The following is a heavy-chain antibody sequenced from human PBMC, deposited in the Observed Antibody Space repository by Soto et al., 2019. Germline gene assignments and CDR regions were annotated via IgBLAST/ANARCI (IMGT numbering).Heavy chain of an antibody. D-gene: IGHD4-17*01. Sequence: EEQLVESGGGLVQPGGSLRLSCAASGFTFSNHVMNWVRQAPGRGLEWVSSIHRDFNTYYADSVKGRFTISRDNAKDSLFLQMNSLRADDTAVYYCVNGDYYVGQGTLVTVSS. CDR2: IHRDFNT. V-gene: IGHV3-48*01. J-gene: IGHJ4*02. CDR3: VNGDYY. CDR1: GFTFSNHV.